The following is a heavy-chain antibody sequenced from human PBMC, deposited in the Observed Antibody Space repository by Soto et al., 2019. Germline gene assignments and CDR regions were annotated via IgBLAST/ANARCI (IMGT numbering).Heavy chain of an antibody. CDR3: EKGVGSYYFYY. Sequence: QVQLVESGGGVVQPGSSLRLSCAASGFTFSRYPMYWVRQAPGKGREWVAVITYDENNKYYADSVKGRFTISRDNAKNTLSRQMNNLRSEDTAVYYCEKGVGSYYFYYWGQGNLVTVSS. V-gene: IGHV3-30-3*01. J-gene: IGHJ4*02. D-gene: IGHD6-13*01. CDR2: ITYDENNK. CDR1: GFTFSRYP.